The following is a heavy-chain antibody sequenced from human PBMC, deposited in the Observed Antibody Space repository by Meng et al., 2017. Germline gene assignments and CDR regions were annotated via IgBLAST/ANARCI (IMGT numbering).Heavy chain of an antibody. D-gene: IGHD1-26*01. CDR1: GYTFTSYG. CDR3: AREELGEGDAFDI. V-gene: IGHV1-18*01. J-gene: IGHJ3*02. CDR2: ISAYNGNT. Sequence: ASVTVSCQASGYTFTSYGISWVRQAPGQGLEWMGWISAYNGNTNYAQKLQGRVTMTTDTSTSTAYMELRSLRPDDTAVYYCAREELGEGDAFDIWGQGTMVTVSS.